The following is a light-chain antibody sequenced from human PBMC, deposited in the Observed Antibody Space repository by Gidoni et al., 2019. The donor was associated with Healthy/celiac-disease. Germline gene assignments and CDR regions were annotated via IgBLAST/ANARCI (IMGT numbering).Light chain of an antibody. Sequence: DIVMTKSPDSLTVSLGERATINCKSSQSVLYSSNNKNYLAWYQQKPGQPPKLLIYWASTRESGVPDRFSGSGSGTDFTLTINSLQAEDVAVYYCQQYYSTWGFGQGTKVEIK. J-gene: IGKJ1*01. CDR3: QQYYSTWG. V-gene: IGKV4-1*01. CDR2: WAS. CDR1: QSVLYSSNNKNY.